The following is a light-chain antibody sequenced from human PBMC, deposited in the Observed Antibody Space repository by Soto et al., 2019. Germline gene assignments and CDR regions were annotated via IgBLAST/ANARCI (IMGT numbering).Light chain of an antibody. V-gene: IGLV2-14*01. CDR2: EVS. CDR3: SSYTSNNFYV. CDR1: SSDISDYNH. J-gene: IGLJ1*01. Sequence: QSMLTQPASVSGSPGQSITISCTGTSSDISDYNHVSWYQQHPGKAPKLMIYEVSDRPSGLSNRFSGSKSGNKASLTISRLQPEEEADYYCSSYTSNNFYVFGTGTKVTVL.